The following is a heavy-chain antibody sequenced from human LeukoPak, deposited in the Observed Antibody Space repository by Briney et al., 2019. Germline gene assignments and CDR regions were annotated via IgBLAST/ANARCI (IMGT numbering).Heavy chain of an antibody. Sequence: SETLSLTCAVYGGSFSGYYWSWIRQPPGKGLEWIGEINHSGSTNYNPSLKSRLTISVDTSKNQFSLKLSSVTAADTAMYYCATTRRGGYDFWGQGTLVTVSS. CDR1: GGSFSGYY. J-gene: IGHJ4*02. V-gene: IGHV4-34*01. CDR3: ATTRRGGYDF. CDR2: INHSGST. D-gene: IGHD3-16*01.